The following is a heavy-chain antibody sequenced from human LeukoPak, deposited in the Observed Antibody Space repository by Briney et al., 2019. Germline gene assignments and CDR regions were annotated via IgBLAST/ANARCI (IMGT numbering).Heavy chain of an antibody. Sequence: GGSLRLSCAASGFTFSSYTMSWVRQAPGKGLEWVSAISGSGGSTYCADSVKGRFTISRDNSKNTLYLQMNSLRAEDTAVYYCAKDTYSSSWYGYWGQGTLVTVSS. V-gene: IGHV3-23*01. CDR3: AKDTYSSSWYGY. CDR2: ISGSGGST. D-gene: IGHD6-13*01. CDR1: GFTFSSYT. J-gene: IGHJ4*02.